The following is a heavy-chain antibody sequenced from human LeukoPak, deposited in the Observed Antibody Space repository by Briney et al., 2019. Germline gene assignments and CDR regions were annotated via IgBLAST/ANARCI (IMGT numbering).Heavy chain of an antibody. CDR1: GFTFSSYA. CDR3: AKDRSGGSCLNKYHAFDI. J-gene: IGHJ3*02. Sequence: GGSLRLSCAASGFTFSSYAMSWGRQAPGKGLEWVSAISGSGGSTYYADSVKGRFTISRDNSKNTLYLQMNSLRAEDTAVYFCAKDRSGGSCLNKYHAFDIWGQGTMVTVSS. V-gene: IGHV3-23*01. CDR2: ISGSGGST. D-gene: IGHD2-15*01.